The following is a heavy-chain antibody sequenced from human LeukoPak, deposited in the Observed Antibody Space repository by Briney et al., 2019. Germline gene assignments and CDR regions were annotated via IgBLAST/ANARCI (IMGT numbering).Heavy chain of an antibody. CDR1: GGSISSYY. CDR2: IYTSEST. J-gene: IGHJ4*02. D-gene: IGHD3-22*01. Sequence: PSETLSLTCTVSGGSISSYYWSWIRQPAGKGLEWIGRIYTSESTNYNPSLKSRVTVSVDTSKNQFSLKLRSVTAADTAVYYCARDSYYYDSSGYYRFDYWGQGTLVTVSS. V-gene: IGHV4-4*07. CDR3: ARDSYYYDSSGYYRFDY.